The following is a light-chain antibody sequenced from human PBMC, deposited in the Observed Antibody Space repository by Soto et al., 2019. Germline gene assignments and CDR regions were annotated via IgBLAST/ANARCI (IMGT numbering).Light chain of an antibody. J-gene: IGLJ1*01. CDR1: SSDVGGYNY. CDR3: SSYTSSITLGYV. Sequence: QSALTQPASVSGSPGQSITISCTGTSSDVGGYNYVSWYQRHPGKAPKLIIYDVSDRPSGVSNRFSGSKSGNTASLTISRLQAEAEADYYCSSYTSSITLGYVFGTGTKLTVL. V-gene: IGLV2-14*01. CDR2: DVS.